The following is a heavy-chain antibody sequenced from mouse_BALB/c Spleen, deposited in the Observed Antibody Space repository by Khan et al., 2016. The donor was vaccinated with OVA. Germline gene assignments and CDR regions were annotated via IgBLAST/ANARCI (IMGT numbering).Heavy chain of an antibody. CDR2: ISSSGRT. CDR3: CRTARINY. V-gene: IGHV3-2*02. Sequence: EVQLQESGPGLVKPSQSLSLTCTVTGYSITSGYGWNWIRPFPGNKLEWMGYISSSGRTNYNPSLKSRISISRDTSKNQFFLLLHAVTTEDTATYYCCRTARINYWGQGTTLTVSS. J-gene: IGHJ2*01. D-gene: IGHD1-2*01. CDR1: GYSITSGYG.